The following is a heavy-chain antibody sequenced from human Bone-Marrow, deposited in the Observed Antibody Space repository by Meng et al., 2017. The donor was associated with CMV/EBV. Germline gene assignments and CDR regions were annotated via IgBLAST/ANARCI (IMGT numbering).Heavy chain of an antibody. D-gene: IGHD5-12*01. CDR1: GFTFSSYW. V-gene: IGHV3-7*01. Sequence: GGSLRLSCAASGFTFSSYWMSWVRQAPGKGLEWVANIKQDGSEKYYVDSVKGRFTISRDNAKNSLYLQMNSLRAEDTAVYYCHAQRGVATNPPTEYYFDYWGQGTLVTVPS. CDR3: HAQRGVATNPPTEYYFDY. CDR2: IKQDGSEK. J-gene: IGHJ4*02.